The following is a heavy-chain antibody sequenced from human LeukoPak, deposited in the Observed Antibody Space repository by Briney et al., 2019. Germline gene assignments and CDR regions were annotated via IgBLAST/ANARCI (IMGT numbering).Heavy chain of an antibody. Sequence: SETLSLTCAVYGGSFSGYYWSGIRQPPGEGLEWIGYISYTGSTNYNPSLKSRVTISVDTSKNQFSLRLSSVTVADTAVYYCARMATTDTTFSWFDPWGQGTQVTVSS. CDR2: ISYTGST. D-gene: IGHD5-24*01. V-gene: IGHV4-59*08. CDR3: ARMATTDTTFSWFDP. CDR1: GGSFSGYY. J-gene: IGHJ5*02.